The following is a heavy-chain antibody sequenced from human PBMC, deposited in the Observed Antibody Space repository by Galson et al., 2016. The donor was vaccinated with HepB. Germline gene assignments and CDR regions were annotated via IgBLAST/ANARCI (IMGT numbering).Heavy chain of an antibody. CDR1: GYTFSTYW. CDR2: IYPGDSDT. V-gene: IGHV5-51*01. CDR3: ATSPNHYGDYMGWFDP. D-gene: IGHD4-17*01. J-gene: IGHJ5*02. Sequence: QSGAEVKKSGESLRISCQGSGYTFSTYWIAWVRQMPGRGLEWMGSIYPGDSDTTYSPSFQGLVTISADKPTITTYLQWRNPRASDPAIYYCATSPNHYGDYMGWFDPWGPGTRVIVSS.